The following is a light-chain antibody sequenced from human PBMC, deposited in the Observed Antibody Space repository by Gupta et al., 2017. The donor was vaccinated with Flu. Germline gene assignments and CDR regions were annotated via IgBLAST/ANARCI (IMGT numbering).Light chain of an antibody. Sequence: ERATLSCRASQSVWSSYLAWYQQKPGQAPRLLIYGASTRATGIPDRFSGSGSGTDFTLSINRLEPEDFAVYYCQQYGSSAFTFGGGTKVEIK. V-gene: IGKV3-20*01. J-gene: IGKJ4*01. CDR3: QQYGSSAFT. CDR1: QSVWSSY. CDR2: GAS.